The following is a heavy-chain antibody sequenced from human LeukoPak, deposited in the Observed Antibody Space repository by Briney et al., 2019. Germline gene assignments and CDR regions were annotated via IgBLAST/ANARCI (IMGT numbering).Heavy chain of an antibody. J-gene: IGHJ4*02. D-gene: IGHD4-23*01. CDR3: AKGLGGISVGYYFDY. Sequence: PAGTLRLSSTASGFTLSAYAMHWVRQAPGKGLEWVAFIQYDGGEIYYADSVKGRFTISRDNSKNTVYLQMSSLRAEDTAVYYCAKGLGGISVGYYFDYWGQGT. CDR2: IQYDGGEI. V-gene: IGHV3-30*02. CDR1: GFTLSAYA.